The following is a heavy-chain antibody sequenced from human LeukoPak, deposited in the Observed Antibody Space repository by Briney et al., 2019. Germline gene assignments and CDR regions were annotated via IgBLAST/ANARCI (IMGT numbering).Heavy chain of an antibody. CDR2: IDWDDDK. J-gene: IGHJ4*02. V-gene: IGHV2-70*11. CDR1: GFSLSTSGMC. Sequence: SGPALVKPTQTLTLTCTFSGFSLSTSGMCLSWIPQPPGKALEWLARIDWDDDKYYSTSLKTRLTISKDTSKNQVVLTMTNMDPVDTATYYCTRIYRNGYNYGYFDYWGQGTLVTVSS. CDR3: TRIYRNGYNYGYFDY. D-gene: IGHD5-24*01.